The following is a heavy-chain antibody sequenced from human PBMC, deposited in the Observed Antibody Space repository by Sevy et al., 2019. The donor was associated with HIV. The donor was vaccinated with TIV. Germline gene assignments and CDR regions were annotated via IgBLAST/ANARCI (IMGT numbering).Heavy chain of an antibody. D-gene: IGHD1-26*01. J-gene: IGHJ2*01. CDR1: GFTFSNYG. V-gene: IGHV3-33*01. Sequence: GGSLRLSCAASGFTFSNYGMHWVRRAPGKGLEWVGAIFSDANIKHYVDSVKGRFAISRDNCKNTVYLQMNSLRAEDTAVYSCARESGSNWYFDLWGRGTPVTVSS. CDR2: IFSDANIK. CDR3: ARESGSNWYFDL.